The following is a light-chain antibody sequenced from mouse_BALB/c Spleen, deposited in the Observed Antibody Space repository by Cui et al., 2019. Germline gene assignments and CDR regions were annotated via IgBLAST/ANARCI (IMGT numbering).Light chain of an antibody. Sequence: QIVLTQSPAIMSASPGAKVTITCSASSSVSYMHWFQQKPGTSPKLGIYSTSNLASGVPARFSGSGSGTSYSLTISRMEAEDAATYYCQQRSSYPYTFGGGTKLEIK. CDR3: QQRSSYPYT. CDR1: SSVSY. V-gene: IGKV4-57*01. CDR2: STS. J-gene: IGKJ2*01.